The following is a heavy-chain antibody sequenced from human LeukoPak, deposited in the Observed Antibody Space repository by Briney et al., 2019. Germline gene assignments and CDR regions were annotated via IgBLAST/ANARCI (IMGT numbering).Heavy chain of an antibody. CDR1: GYTFTDYF. CDR3: ARGPRITIFGVVMANDAFDI. Sequence: ASVKVSCKASGYTFTDYFMNWVRQAPGQGVEGMGWINPKSGGTVYAQKFQGRVTMTRDTSSSTAYMELSRLRFDDTVVYYCARGPRITIFGVVMANDAFDIWGQGTMVTVSS. CDR2: INPKSGGT. D-gene: IGHD3-3*01. V-gene: IGHV1-2*02. J-gene: IGHJ3*02.